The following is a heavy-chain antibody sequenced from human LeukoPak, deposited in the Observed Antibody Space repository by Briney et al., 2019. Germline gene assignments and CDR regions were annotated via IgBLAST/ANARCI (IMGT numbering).Heavy chain of an antibody. CDR3: ARDRRDCSSTSCYTDDAFDI. CDR2: INAGNGNT. V-gene: IGHV1-3*01. Sequence: ASVKVSCKASGYTFTSYAMHWVRQAPGQRLEWMGWINAGNGNTKYSQKFQGRVTTTRDTSASTAYMELSSLRSEDTAVYYCARDRRDCSSTSCYTDDAFDIWGQGTMVTVSS. D-gene: IGHD2-2*02. J-gene: IGHJ3*02. CDR1: GYTFTSYA.